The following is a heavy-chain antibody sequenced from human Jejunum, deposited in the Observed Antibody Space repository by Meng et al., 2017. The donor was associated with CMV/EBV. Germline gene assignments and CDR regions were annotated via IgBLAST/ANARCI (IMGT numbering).Heavy chain of an antibody. V-gene: IGHV3-21*01. Sequence: SGFAFSTYAMAWVRQAPGKGLEWVSSISAGSDYIYYADSVKGRFTVSRDNAKNSLYLQMNSLRAEDTALYYCTRDLVAATAPNNWGQGTRVTVSS. CDR3: TRDLVAATAPNN. D-gene: IGHD6-25*01. CDR2: ISAGSDYI. CDR1: GFAFSTYA. J-gene: IGHJ4*02.